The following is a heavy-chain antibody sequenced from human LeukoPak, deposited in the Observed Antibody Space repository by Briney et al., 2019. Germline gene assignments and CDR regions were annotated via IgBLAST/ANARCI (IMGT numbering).Heavy chain of an antibody. Sequence: GASVKVSCKASGYTFTSYDINWVRQATGQGLEWMGWMNPNSGNTGYAQKFQGRVTITRSTSISTAYMELSSLRSEDTAVYYCARARRDGYNLFGYWGQGTLVTVSS. D-gene: IGHD5-24*01. V-gene: IGHV1-8*03. J-gene: IGHJ4*02. CDR1: GYTFTSYD. CDR2: MNPNSGNT. CDR3: ARARRDGYNLFGY.